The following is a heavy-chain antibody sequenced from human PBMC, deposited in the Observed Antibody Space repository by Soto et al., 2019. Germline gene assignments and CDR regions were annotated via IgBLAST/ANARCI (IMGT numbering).Heavy chain of an antibody. V-gene: IGHV3-48*02. CDR1: GFICSSYS. J-gene: IGHJ3*02. D-gene: IGHD1-1*01. Sequence: EVQLVESGGGLVQPGGSLRLSCAASGFICSSYSMNWVRQAPGKGLEWISYVSRDGGDIHYADSVKGRFTISKDNVKDSLYLQMNSLRDEDTAVYYCVRDYKYALDIWGQGTMVTVSS. CDR2: VSRDGGDI. CDR3: VRDYKYALDI.